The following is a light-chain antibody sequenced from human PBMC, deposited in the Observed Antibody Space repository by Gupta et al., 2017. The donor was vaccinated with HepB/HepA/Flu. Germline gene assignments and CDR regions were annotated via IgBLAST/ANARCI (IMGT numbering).Light chain of an antibody. V-gene: IGLV1-47*01. J-gene: IGLJ2*01. Sequence: QSVLTQPPSASGPPGQSVTISCSGSSSNIGSNFVYWYQPLPGTAPKLLIYRNNQRPSGVPDRFSGSKSGTSASLAISGLRAEDEADYYCAAGDDSLSGLVFGGGTKLTVL. CDR3: AAGDDSLSGLV. CDR2: RNN. CDR1: SSNIGSNF.